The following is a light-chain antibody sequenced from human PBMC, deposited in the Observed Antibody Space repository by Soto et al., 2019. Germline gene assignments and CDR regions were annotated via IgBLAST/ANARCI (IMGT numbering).Light chain of an antibody. Sequence: QSALTQPASVSGSPGQSITISCTGTSGDVGNYNLVSWYQFQPGKTAKLMISEDTKRPSGVSHRFSGSKSGNTASLTISGLQPEDEADYFCCSYAGIRTYVFGTGTKLTVL. CDR3: CSYAGIRTYV. V-gene: IGLV2-23*01. J-gene: IGLJ1*01. CDR1: SGDVGNYNL. CDR2: EDT.